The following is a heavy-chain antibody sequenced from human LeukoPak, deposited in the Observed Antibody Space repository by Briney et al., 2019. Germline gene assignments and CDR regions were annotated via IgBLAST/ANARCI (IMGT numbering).Heavy chain of an antibody. V-gene: IGHV3-23*01. CDR1: GFTFSSFA. J-gene: IGHJ4*02. CDR2: LSGSGTNT. D-gene: IGHD6-6*01. CDR3: ASPLSSSPH. Sequence: GGSLRLSCAASGFTFSSFAMSWVRQAPGKGLEWVSALSGSGTNTYFADSVKGRFTISRDNAKNTLYLQMNSLRAEDTAVYYCASPLSSSPHWGRGTLVTVSS.